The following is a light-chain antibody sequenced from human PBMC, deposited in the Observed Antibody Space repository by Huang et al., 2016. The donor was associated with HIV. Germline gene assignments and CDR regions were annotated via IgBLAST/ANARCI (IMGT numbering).Light chain of an antibody. Sequence: EIVLTQSPATLSLSPGERATLSCRASHSVSSYLACYQQKPGQAPRLLIYDASNRATGIPARFGGSRSGTDYTLTISSLEPEDVAVYYCQQRSNWPPWTFGQGTKVEIK. CDR3: QQRSNWPPWT. V-gene: IGKV3-11*01. CDR2: DAS. J-gene: IGKJ1*01. CDR1: HSVSSY.